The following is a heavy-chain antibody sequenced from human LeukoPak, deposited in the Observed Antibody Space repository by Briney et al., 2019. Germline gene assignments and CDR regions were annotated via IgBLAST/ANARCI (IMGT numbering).Heavy chain of an antibody. J-gene: IGHJ5*02. V-gene: IGHV1-2*02. CDR2: INPNSGGT. D-gene: IGHD3-22*01. Sequence: ASVKVSCKASGYTFTGYYMHWVRQAPGQGLEWMGWINPNSGGTNYAQKFQGRVTITRDTSASTAYMELSSLRSEDTAVYYCARGRFFGYDSSGYYTPWGQGTLVTVSS. CDR3: ARGRFFGYDSSGYYTP. CDR1: GYTFTGYY.